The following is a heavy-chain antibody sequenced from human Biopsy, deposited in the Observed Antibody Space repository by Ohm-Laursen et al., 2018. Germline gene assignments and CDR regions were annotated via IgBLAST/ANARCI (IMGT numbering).Heavy chain of an antibody. D-gene: IGHD1/OR15-1a*01. CDR3: ARGGGYNWNNGWFDP. V-gene: IGHV1-69*01. J-gene: IGHJ5*02. CDR2: IIGIFRTA. Sequence: SSVKVSCKASGGTFSSSAITWVRQAPGQGLEWMGGIIGIFRTAHYAQKFQGRVTITADEFMSTAYMELSSLRSEDTAVYYCARGGGYNWNNGWFDPWAREPWSPSPQ. CDR1: GGTFSSSA.